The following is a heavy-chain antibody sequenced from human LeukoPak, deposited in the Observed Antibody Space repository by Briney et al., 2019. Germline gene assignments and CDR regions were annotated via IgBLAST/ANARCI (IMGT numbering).Heavy chain of an antibody. CDR2: INHSGST. J-gene: IGHJ5*02. D-gene: IGHD6-19*01. Sequence: SETLSLTCSVSGYSFTSGHYWGWIRPPPGKGLEWIGEINHSGSTNYNPSLKSRVTISVDTSKNQFSLKLSSVTAADTAVYYCARHGYSSGFYWFDPWGQGTLVTVSS. V-gene: IGHV4-38-2*01. CDR3: ARHGYSSGFYWFDP. CDR1: GYSFTSGHY.